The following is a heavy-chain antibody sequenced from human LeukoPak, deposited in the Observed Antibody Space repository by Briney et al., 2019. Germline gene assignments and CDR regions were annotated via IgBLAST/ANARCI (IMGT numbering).Heavy chain of an antibody. D-gene: IGHD2-15*01. CDR2: IYYSGST. V-gene: IGHV4-31*03. CDR1: GGSISSGVYY. J-gene: IGHJ4*02. Sequence: PSETLSLTCTVSGGSISSGVYYWSWIRQHPGKGLEWIGYIYYSGSTYYNPSLKSRVTISVDTSKNQFSLKLSSVTAADTAVYYCARAGSSGGSCCDFDYWGQGTLVTVSS. CDR3: ARAGSSGGSCCDFDY.